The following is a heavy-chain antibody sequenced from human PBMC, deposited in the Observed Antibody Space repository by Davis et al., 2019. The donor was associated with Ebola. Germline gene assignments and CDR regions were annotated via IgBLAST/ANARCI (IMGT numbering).Heavy chain of an antibody. D-gene: IGHD2-15*01. V-gene: IGHV1-8*01. J-gene: IGHJ4*02. Sequence: ASVKVSCKASEYTFTSYDINWVRQATGQGLEWMGWMNPKSGNTGYAQKFQARVSMTRNTSISTAYMELSSLRSEDTAVYYCARDVGIALFDYWGQGTLVTVSS. CDR2: MNPKSGNT. CDR3: ARDVGIALFDY. CDR1: EYTFTSYD.